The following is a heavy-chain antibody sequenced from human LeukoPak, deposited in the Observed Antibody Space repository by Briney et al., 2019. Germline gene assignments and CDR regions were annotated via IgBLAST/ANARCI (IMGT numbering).Heavy chain of an antibody. CDR1: GGTFISYA. D-gene: IGHD3-22*01. CDR3: TSDTYYYDSTGLGHWFDP. Sequence: GSSVKVSCKASGGTFISYAISWGRQAPGQGLEWMGGIIPIFGTVNYAQKFQGRVTITSDKSTSTAYMELSSLRSDDTAVYYCTSDTYYYDSTGLGHWFDPWGQGTLVTVCS. J-gene: IGHJ5*02. V-gene: IGHV1-69*06. CDR2: IIPIFGTV.